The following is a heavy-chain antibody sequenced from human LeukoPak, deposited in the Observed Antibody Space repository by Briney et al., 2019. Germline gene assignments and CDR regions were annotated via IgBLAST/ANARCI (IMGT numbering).Heavy chain of an antibody. J-gene: IGHJ5*02. D-gene: IGHD2-2*01. CDR3: ARALVELPYQPSGP. V-gene: IGHV3-48*01. CDR1: GFTLSSHS. CDR2: IGGRGRNT. Sequence: PGGSLRLSCAASGFTLSSHSMNWVRQAPGKGLEWVSSIGGRGRNTFYADSVKGRFTISRDNAKNSLYLQMNSLRVEDTAVYYCARALVELPYQPSGPWGQGTLVTVSS.